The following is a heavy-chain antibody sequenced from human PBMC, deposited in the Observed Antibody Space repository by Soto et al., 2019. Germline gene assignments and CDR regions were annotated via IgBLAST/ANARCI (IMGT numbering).Heavy chain of an antibody. J-gene: IGHJ6*02. CDR3: ARDSGPAAGKNYYGMDV. V-gene: IGHV1-18*01. Sequence: QVQLVQSGAEVKKPGASVKVSCKASGYTFTSYGISWVRQAPGQGLEWMGWISAYNGNTNYAQKLQGRVTMTTDTSTSTAYMELRSLTSDDTAVYYCARDSGPAAGKNYYGMDVWGQGTTVTVSS. CDR2: ISAYNGNT. D-gene: IGHD2-2*01. CDR1: GYTFTSYG.